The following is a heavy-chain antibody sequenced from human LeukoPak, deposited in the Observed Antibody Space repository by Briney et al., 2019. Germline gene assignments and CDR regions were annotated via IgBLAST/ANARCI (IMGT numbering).Heavy chain of an antibody. J-gene: IGHJ4*02. V-gene: IGHV1-2*02. CDR3: ARAKVGATQNDY. Sequence: ASVKVSCRASGYTFTGYYMHWVRQAPGQGLEWMGWINPNSGGTNYAQKFQGRVTMTRDTSISTAYVELSRLRSDDTALYYCARAKVGATQNDYWGQGTLVTVSS. CDR1: GYTFTGYY. CDR2: INPNSGGT. D-gene: IGHD1-26*01.